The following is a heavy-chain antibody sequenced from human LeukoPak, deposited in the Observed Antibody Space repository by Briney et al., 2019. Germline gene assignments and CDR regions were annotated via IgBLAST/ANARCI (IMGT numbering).Heavy chain of an antibody. CDR3: ASSLLWFGELPDY. V-gene: IGHV4-59*12. Sequence: SETLSLTCTVSGGSISSYYWSWIRQPPGKGLEWIGYIYYSGSTYYNPSLKSRVTISVDRSKNQFSLKLSSVTAADTAVYYCASSLLWFGELPDYWGQGTLVTVSS. CDR1: GGSISSYY. D-gene: IGHD3-10*01. J-gene: IGHJ4*02. CDR2: IYYSGST.